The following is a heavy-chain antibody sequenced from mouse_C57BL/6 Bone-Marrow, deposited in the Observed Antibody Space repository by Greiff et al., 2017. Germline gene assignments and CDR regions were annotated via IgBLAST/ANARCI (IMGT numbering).Heavy chain of an antibody. CDR1: GFTFSDYG. CDR2: ISSGSSTI. Sequence: EVMLVESGGGLVKPGGSLKLSCAASGFTFSDYGMHWVRQAPEKGLEWVAYISSGSSTIYYADTVKGRFTISRDNAKNPLFLQMTSLRSEDTAMYYCARRDYDECYYAMDYWGQGTSVTVSS. CDR3: ARRDYDECYYAMDY. D-gene: IGHD2-4*01. J-gene: IGHJ4*01. V-gene: IGHV5-17*01.